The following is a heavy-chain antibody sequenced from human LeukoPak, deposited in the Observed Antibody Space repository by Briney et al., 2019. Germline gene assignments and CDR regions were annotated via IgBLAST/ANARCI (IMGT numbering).Heavy chain of an antibody. CDR3: ARGSVLRYFDWYLFDY. CDR1: GFTFSSYE. V-gene: IGHV3-48*03. D-gene: IGHD3-9*01. Sequence: GGSLRLSCAASGFTFSSYEMNWVRQAPGKGLEWVSYISSSGSTIYYADSVKGRFTISRDNAKNSLYLQMNSLRAEDTAVYYCARGSVLRYFDWYLFDYWGQGTLVTVSS. CDR2: ISSSGSTI. J-gene: IGHJ4*02.